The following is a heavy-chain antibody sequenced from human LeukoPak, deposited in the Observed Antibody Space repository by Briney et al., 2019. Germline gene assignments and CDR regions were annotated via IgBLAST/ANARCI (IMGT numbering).Heavy chain of an antibody. Sequence: SETLSLTCTVSGDFSIHYWTWIRQPAGKGLEWIGRISTTGSTNYNTSLKSRITMSVDTSKNQFSLRLSSVTAADTAVYYCARDSFGVNAFSIWGQGTVVTVSS. V-gene: IGHV4-4*07. CDR2: ISTTGST. D-gene: IGHD3-10*01. CDR1: GDFSIHY. J-gene: IGHJ3*02. CDR3: ARDSFGVNAFSI.